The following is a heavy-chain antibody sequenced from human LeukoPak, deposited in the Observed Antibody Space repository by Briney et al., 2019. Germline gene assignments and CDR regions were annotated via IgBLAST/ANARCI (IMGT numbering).Heavy chain of an antibody. V-gene: IGHV1-46*01. CDR2: INPSGGSS. CDR3: ARDSLGYNWNDAGSWWFDP. D-gene: IGHD1-1*01. CDR1: GYTFTSYY. J-gene: IGHJ5*02. Sequence: ASVKVSCKASGYTFTSYYMHWVRQAPGQGLEWMGIINPSGGSSTYAQKFQGRVTITADKSTSTAYMELSSLRSEDTAVYYCARDSLGYNWNDAGSWWFDPWGQGTLVTVSS.